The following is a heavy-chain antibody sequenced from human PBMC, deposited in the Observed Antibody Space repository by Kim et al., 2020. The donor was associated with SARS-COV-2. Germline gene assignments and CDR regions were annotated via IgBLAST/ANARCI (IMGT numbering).Heavy chain of an antibody. CDR3: AREAGEDKSDYYPIAY. J-gene: IGHJ4*02. V-gene: IGHV3-30*07. Sequence: VQGRFTISTDNSKNTVYLQMNSLSAEDRAVYYCAREAGEDKSDYYPIAYWGQGNLVTVSS. D-gene: IGHD3-22*01.